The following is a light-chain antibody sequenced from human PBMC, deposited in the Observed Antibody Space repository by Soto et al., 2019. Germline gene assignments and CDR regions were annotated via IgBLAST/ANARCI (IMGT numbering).Light chain of an antibody. CDR3: HRWASDAT. J-gene: IGKJ1*01. V-gene: IGKV1-5*01. CDR2: DAS. CDR1: QTIRQW. Sequence: DIQMTQSPSTVSASVGDTVIITCRASQTIRQWLARYQQRPGKAPNLLIYDASSLESGVPSRFCGGGSGTDFTLTITNLQTDDFASAYCHRWASDATFGPGTKVEIK.